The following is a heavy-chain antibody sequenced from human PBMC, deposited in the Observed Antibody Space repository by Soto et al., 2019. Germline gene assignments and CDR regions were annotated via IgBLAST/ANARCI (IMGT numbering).Heavy chain of an antibody. Sequence: HPGGSLRLSCAASGFTFSSYAMSWVRQAPGKGLEWVSAISGSGGSTYYADSVKGRFTISRDNSKNTLYLQMNSLRAEDTAVYYCAKGPKATTIHWFDPWGQGTLVTVSS. CDR1: GFTFSSYA. J-gene: IGHJ5*02. D-gene: IGHD5-12*01. V-gene: IGHV3-23*01. CDR3: AKGPKATTIHWFDP. CDR2: ISGSGGST.